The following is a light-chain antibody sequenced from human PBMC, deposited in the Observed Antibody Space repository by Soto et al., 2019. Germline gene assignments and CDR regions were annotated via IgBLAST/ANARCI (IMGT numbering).Light chain of an antibody. J-gene: IGKJ1*01. V-gene: IGKV3-15*01. CDR1: QSVSSN. CDR2: GAS. CDR3: QQHNNWPRT. Sequence: EFALTQSPGTLSLSPGERATLSCRASQSVSSNLAWYQQKPGQAPRLLIYGASTRATGIPARFSGSGSGTEFTLTISSLQSEDFAVYFCQQHNNWPRTFGQGTKVDIK.